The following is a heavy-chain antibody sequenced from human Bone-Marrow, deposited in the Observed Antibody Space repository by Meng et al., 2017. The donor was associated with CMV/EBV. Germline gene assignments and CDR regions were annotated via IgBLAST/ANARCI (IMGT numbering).Heavy chain of an antibody. CDR1: GGSISTIGYY. CDR2: IYYGRST. J-gene: IGHJ4*01. Sequence: SETLSLTFTVSGGSISTIGYYWGWIRQPPGKGLEWIGSIYYGRSTYYSPSLKNRDTISLDTYKSQFSLNLNSVTAADTAIYYCASITPSYTRFDYWGHGTLVTVSS. V-gene: IGHV4-39*07. CDR3: ASITPSYTRFDY. D-gene: IGHD4-23*01.